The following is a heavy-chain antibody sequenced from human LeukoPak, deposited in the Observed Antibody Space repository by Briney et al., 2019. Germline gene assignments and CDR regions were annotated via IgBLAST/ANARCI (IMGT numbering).Heavy chain of an antibody. Sequence: ASVKVSCKASGYTFTSYGISWVRQAPGQGLEWMGWISAYNGNTNYAQKLQGRVTMTTDTSTSTAYMELRSLRSDDTAVYYCARDPTPIWLGELLSYYYYGMDVWGKGTTVTVSS. V-gene: IGHV1-18*04. CDR3: ARDPTPIWLGELLSYYYYGMDV. CDR1: GYTFTSYG. D-gene: IGHD3-10*01. CDR2: ISAYNGNT. J-gene: IGHJ6*04.